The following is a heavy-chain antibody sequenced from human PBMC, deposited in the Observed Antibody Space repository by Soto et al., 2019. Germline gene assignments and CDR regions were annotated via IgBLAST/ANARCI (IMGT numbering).Heavy chain of an antibody. Sequence: SETLSLTCTVSGGSISSGGYYCILIRHHPGKAPEWIAYIHYSGTNYSNTPLTTRVTISVDTSKNQFSMTLSSVTAAHTAVYYCARELHYECLFDSWGQGTLVTVSS. V-gene: IGHV4-31*03. CDR1: GGSISSGGYY. CDR2: IHYSGTN. J-gene: IGHJ4*02. D-gene: IGHD4-17*01. CDR3: ARELHYECLFDS.